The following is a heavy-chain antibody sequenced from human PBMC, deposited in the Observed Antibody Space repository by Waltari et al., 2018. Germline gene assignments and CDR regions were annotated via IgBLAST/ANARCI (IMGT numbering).Heavy chain of an antibody. J-gene: IGHJ4*02. D-gene: IGHD1-26*01. CDR2: ITGDGSTT. V-gene: IGHV3-74*01. CDR1: GFTFTSYW. CDR3: SAGTVY. Sequence: EVQLVESGGGLVQPGGSLRLSCAASGFTFTSYWMHWVRQAPGKGLVWLSLITGDGSTTSDWDSVKGRFTSSRDNAKNTLYLQMNSLRAEDTAVYYCSAGTVYWGQGILVTVSS.